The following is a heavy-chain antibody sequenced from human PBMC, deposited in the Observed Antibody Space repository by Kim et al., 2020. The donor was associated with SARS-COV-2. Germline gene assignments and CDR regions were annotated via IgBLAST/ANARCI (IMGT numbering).Heavy chain of an antibody. V-gene: IGHV3-11*06. J-gene: IGHJ4*02. D-gene: IGHD6-13*01. CDR3: ARDAGAGLDLDC. Sequence: GGSLRLSCAASGFTFSDYYMTWIRQAPGKGLEWVSYISSRSNYTNYADSVKGRFTISRDNAKKSLYLQMNSLRAEDTAVYFCARDAGAGLDLDCWGQGTL. CDR1: GFTFSDYY. CDR2: ISSRSNYT.